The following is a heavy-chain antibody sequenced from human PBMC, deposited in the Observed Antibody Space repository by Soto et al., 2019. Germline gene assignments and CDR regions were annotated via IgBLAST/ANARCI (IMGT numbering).Heavy chain of an antibody. D-gene: IGHD1-26*01. CDR1: EYRFTAYY. V-gene: IGHV1-2*02. CDR2: INPNTGDT. Sequence: QVQLVQSGAEVKKPGASVNVSCKASEYRFTAYYIHWVRQAPGQGLEWMGLINPNTGDTNYAQNFQGRVTMTRDTSISTAYMELSRLRSDDTAIYYCARDGHRSGDYWGQGTLVTVSS. CDR3: ARDGHRSGDY. J-gene: IGHJ4*02.